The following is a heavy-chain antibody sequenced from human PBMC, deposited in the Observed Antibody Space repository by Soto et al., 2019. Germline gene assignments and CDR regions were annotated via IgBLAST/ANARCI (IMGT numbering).Heavy chain of an antibody. D-gene: IGHD2-8*02. CDR2: IYPSGST. J-gene: IGHJ4*02. Sequence: QVYLQESGPGLVKPSGTLSLTCAVSDGSISSSNWWSWVRQPPGKGLECIGEIYPSGSTNYNPSFKSRVTISVDKSKSQFSLKLSSVTAADTAVYYWARNSYVTGGGYCDYWGQGTLVTVSS. V-gene: IGHV4-4*02. CDR1: DGSISSSNW. CDR3: ARNSYVTGGGYCDY.